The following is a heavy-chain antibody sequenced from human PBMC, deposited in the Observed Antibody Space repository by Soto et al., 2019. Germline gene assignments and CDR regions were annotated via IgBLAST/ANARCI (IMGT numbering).Heavy chain of an antibody. Sequence: GESLKISCKGSGHSFHSYWIAWVRQKPGIGLELMGAVNPTDSDSRYSPSFQGQVTISADKSTSTAYLHWSSLKASDTAMYYCARTDLYGSGPDWFDPWGLGTLVTVSS. CDR1: GHSFHSYW. CDR3: ARTDLYGSGPDWFDP. CDR2: VNPTDSDS. D-gene: IGHD3-10*01. J-gene: IGHJ5*02. V-gene: IGHV5-51*01.